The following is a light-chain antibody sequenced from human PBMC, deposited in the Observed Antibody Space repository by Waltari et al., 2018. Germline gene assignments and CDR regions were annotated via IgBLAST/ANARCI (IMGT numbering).Light chain of an antibody. CDR3: QQRSNWPPMYT. CDR1: QSVSSD. Sequence: EIVLTQSPATLSLSPGERATLSCRASQSVSSDLACYQQKPGQAPRLLIYDASNRATGIPARFSGSGSGTDFTLTISSLEPEDFAVYYCQQRSNWPPMYTFGQGTKLEIK. CDR2: DAS. J-gene: IGKJ2*01. V-gene: IGKV3-11*01.